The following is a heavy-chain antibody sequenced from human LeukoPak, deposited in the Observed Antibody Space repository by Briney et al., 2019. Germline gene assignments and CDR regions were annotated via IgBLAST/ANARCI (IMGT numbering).Heavy chain of an antibody. Sequence: GGSLRLSCAASGFTFSNYAMNWVRQAPGKGLEWVSAISGSGGSTYYADSVKGQFTISRDNSKNTLYLQMNSLRAEDTAVYYCASPAHYDVLTGYYSNYDYWGQGTLVTVSS. CDR1: GFTFSNYA. CDR2: ISGSGGST. D-gene: IGHD3-9*01. V-gene: IGHV3-23*01. J-gene: IGHJ4*02. CDR3: ASPAHYDVLTGYYSNYDY.